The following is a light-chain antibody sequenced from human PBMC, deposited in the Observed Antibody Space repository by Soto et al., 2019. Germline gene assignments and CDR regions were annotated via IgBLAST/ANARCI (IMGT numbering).Light chain of an antibody. CDR1: QSVGSNY. CDR3: QHFDSSLIT. J-gene: IGKJ5*01. V-gene: IGKV3-20*01. CDR2: GAS. Sequence: EIVLTQSPGTLSLSPGEGATLSCRASQSVGSNYLAWYQQKPGQAPRLLIYGASSRDTGIPDRFSGSGSGTDFTLTISRLESEDFAVYYCQHFDSSLITFGQGTRLEIK.